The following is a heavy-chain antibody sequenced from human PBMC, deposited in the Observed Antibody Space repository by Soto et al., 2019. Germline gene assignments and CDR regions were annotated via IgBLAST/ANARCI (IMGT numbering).Heavy chain of an antibody. V-gene: IGHV4-39*01. D-gene: IGHD3-9*01. J-gene: IGHJ5*02. Sequence: WETLSLTCTGSGGSISSSSYYWGWIRQPPGKGLEWIGSIYYSGGTYYNPSLKSRVTISVDTSKNQFSLKLSSVTAADTAVYYCARHKDILTGYWLGWFDPWGQGTLVTVSS. CDR1: GGSISSSSYY. CDR2: IYYSGGT. CDR3: ARHKDILTGYWLGWFDP.